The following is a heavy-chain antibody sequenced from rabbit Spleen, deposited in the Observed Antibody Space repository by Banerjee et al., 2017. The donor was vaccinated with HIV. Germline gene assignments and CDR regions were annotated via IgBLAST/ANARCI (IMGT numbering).Heavy chain of an antibody. CDR1: GFTLSTYY. D-gene: IGHD4-1*01. V-gene: IGHV1S7*01. CDR3: VRNSGWGVSYFTL. CDR2: IDPIFGIT. Sequence: QSLEESGGDLVKPGASLTLTCTASGFTLSTYYMNWVRQAPGKGLEWIGYIDPIFGITYYANWVNGRFSISRENAQNTVFLQMTSLTAADTATYYCVRNSGWGVSYFTLWGPGTLVTVS. J-gene: IGHJ4*01.